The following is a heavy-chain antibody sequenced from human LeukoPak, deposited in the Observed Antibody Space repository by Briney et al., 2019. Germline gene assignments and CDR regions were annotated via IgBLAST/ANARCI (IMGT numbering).Heavy chain of an antibody. CDR2: IYYSGST. CDR1: GGSISSSSYY. V-gene: IGHV4-39*07. D-gene: IGHD6-19*01. CDR3: ARLTAVAATAADY. J-gene: IGHJ4*02. Sequence: SETLSLTCTVSGGSISSSSYYWGWIRQPPGKGLEWIGSIYYSGSTYYNPSLKSPVTISVDTSKNQFSLKLSSVTAADTAVYYCARLTAVAATAADYWGQGTLVTVSS.